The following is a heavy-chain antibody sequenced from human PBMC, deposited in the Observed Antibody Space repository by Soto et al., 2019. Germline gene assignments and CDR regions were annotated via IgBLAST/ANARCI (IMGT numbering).Heavy chain of an antibody. CDR3: AKGRRYSNSPDAFDI. CDR2: ISGSGGGT. D-gene: IGHD6-6*01. CDR1: GFTFSSYA. Sequence: EVQLLESGGGLVQPGGSLRLSCAASGFTFSSYAMSWVRQAPGKGLEWVSAISGSGGGTYYADSVKGRFTISRDNSKNTLYLQMDSLRAEDTAVYYCAKGRRYSNSPDAFDIWGQGTMLTVSS. J-gene: IGHJ3*02. V-gene: IGHV3-23*01.